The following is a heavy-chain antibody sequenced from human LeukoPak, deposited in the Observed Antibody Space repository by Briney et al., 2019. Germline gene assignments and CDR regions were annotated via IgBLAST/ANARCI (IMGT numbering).Heavy chain of an antibody. CDR1: GGSISSGGYY. CDR3: ARVPIGELSFDI. CDR2: IYYSGST. D-gene: IGHD3-10*01. J-gene: IGHJ3*02. V-gene: IGHV4-31*03. Sequence: PSETLSLTCTVSGGSISSGGYYWSWIRQHPGKGLEWIGYIYYSGSTYYNPSLKSRVTISVDTSKNQFSLKLSSVTAADTAVYYCARVPIGELSFDIWGQGTMVTVSS.